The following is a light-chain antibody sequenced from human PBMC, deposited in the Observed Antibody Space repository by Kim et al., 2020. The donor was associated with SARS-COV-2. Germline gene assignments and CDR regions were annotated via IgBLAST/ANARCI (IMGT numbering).Light chain of an antibody. Sequence: QSALTQPASVSGSPGQSITISCTGTSSDVGSYNLVSWYQQHPGKAPKLMIYEGSKRPSGVSNRFSASKSGNTASLTISGLQAEDEADYYCCSYAGSRTYVFGTGTKVTVL. J-gene: IGLJ1*01. CDR1: SSDVGSYNL. V-gene: IGLV2-23*01. CDR2: EGS. CDR3: CSYAGSRTYV.